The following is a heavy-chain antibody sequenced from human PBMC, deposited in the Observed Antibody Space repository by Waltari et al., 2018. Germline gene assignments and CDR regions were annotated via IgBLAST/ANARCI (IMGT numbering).Heavy chain of an antibody. CDR1: GYSFTSYW. CDR3: AREDCSGGSCYPHY. V-gene: IGHV5-51*03. J-gene: IGHJ4*02. CDR2: IYPVHSDT. Sequence: EVQLAQSGAEVKKPGESLKISCKGSGYSFTSYWIGWVRQMPGKSLEWMGIIYPVHSDTRYSPSFQVPVTSSAEKSISTAYLQWSSLKASDTAMYYCAREDCSGGSCYPHYWGQGTLVTVSS. D-gene: IGHD2-15*01.